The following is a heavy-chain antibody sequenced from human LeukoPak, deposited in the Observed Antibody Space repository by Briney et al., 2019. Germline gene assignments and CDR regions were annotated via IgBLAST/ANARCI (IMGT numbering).Heavy chain of an antibody. CDR2: INPSGGST. Sequence: ASVKVSCKASGYTFTSYYMHWARQAPGQGLEWMGIINPSGGSTSYAQKFQGRVTMTRDTSTSTVYMELSSLRSEDTAVYYCARLEEYYDFWSGYYRRGNWFDPWGQGTLVTVSS. D-gene: IGHD3-3*01. J-gene: IGHJ5*02. CDR1: GYTFTSYY. V-gene: IGHV1-46*01. CDR3: ARLEEYYDFWSGYYRRGNWFDP.